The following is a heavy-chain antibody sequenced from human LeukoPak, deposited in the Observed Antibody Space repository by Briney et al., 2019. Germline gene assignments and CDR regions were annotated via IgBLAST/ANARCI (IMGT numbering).Heavy chain of an antibody. CDR1: GGSISSSSYY. D-gene: IGHD6-19*01. CDR3: AREDSSGWNYGNQFDY. J-gene: IGHJ4*02. Sequence: SETLSLTCIVSGGSISSSSYYWGWVRQPPGKGLEWIGSMYFSGSTYYNAALKIRLTISVDTSKNQFSLKLSSVTAAETAVYYCAREDSSGWNYGNQFDYWGQGTLVTVSS. CDR2: MYFSGST. V-gene: IGHV4-39*07.